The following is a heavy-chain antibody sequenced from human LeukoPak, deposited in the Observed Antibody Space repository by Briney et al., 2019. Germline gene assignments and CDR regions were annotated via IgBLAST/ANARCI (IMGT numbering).Heavy chain of an antibody. CDR2: ISAYNDNT. Sequence: ASGKVSCKAAGYTFTSYGISLVRQAPGQGLEWMGWISAYNDNTNYAQKLQGRVTMTTDTSTSTAYMELGSVRSGDTAAYYCARGGDYYDMDYWGQGTLVTVSS. V-gene: IGHV1-18*01. J-gene: IGHJ4*02. CDR1: GYTFTSYG. CDR3: ARGGDYYDMDY. D-gene: IGHD3-16*01.